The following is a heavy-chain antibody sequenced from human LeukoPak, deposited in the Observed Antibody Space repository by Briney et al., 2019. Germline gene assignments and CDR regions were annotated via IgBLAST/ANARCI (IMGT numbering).Heavy chain of an antibody. D-gene: IGHD3-9*01. CDR3: ARGETQLTSHLDY. CDR2: ISSSSSTI. V-gene: IGHV3-48*02. J-gene: IGHJ4*02. CDR1: GFTFSSYS. Sequence: PGGSLRLSCAASGFTFSSYSMNWVRQAPGKGLEWVSYISSSSSTIYYADSVKGRFTISRDNAKNSLFLQMNSLRNDDTAVYYCARGETQLTSHLDYWGRGTLVTVSS.